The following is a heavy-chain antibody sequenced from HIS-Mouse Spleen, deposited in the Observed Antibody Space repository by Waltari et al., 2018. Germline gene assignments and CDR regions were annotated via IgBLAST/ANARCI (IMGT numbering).Heavy chain of an antibody. CDR1: GGSFSGYY. V-gene: IGHV4-34*01. J-gene: IGHJ3*02. CDR3: ARAMNGYSSSWSGAFDI. D-gene: IGHD6-13*01. CDR2: INHSGST. Sequence: QVQLQQWGAGLLKPSETLSLTCAVYGGSFSGYYWSWILQPPGKGLEWIGEINHSGSTNYNPSLKSRVTISVDTSKNQFSLKLSSVTAADTAVYYCARAMNGYSSSWSGAFDIWGQGTMVTVSS.